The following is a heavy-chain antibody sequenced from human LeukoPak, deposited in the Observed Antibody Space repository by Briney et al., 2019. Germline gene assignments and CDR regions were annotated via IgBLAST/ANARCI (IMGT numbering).Heavy chain of an antibody. CDR1: GFTFSSYA. V-gene: IGHV3-23*01. Sequence: PGGSLRLSCAASGFTFSSYAMSWVRQAPGKGLEWVSAISGSGGSTYYADSVKGRFTISRDNSKNTLYLQMNSLRAEDTAVYYCAKDLGSKDDKRANQNWFDPWGQGTLVTVSS. J-gene: IGHJ5*02. CDR2: ISGSGGST. CDR3: AKDLGSKDDKRANQNWFDP. D-gene: IGHD3-16*01.